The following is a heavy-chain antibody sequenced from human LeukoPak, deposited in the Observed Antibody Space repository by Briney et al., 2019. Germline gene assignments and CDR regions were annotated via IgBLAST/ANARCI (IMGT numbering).Heavy chain of an antibody. CDR1: GGSISSYY. V-gene: IGHV4-4*07. CDR3: ARGRGSSWYYFDS. CDR2: IYASGNT. D-gene: IGHD6-13*01. J-gene: IGHJ4*02. Sequence: SETLSLTCTVSGGSISSYYWSWIRQPPGKGLEWVGRIYASGNTNYNPSLKGRATMTVDTSKNQFSLNLSSVAAADTAVYYCARGRGSSWYYFDSWGQGTLVTVSS.